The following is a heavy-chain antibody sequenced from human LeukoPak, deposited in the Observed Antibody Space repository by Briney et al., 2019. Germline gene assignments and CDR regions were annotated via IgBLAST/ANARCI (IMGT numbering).Heavy chain of an antibody. V-gene: IGHV4-34*01. J-gene: IGHJ4*02. D-gene: IGHD1-26*01. CDR2: INHSGST. CDR3: TRSRVIVD. CDR1: GGSFSGYF. Sequence: SEALSLTCAVYGGSFSGYFWSWIRQPPGKGLEWIGEINHSGSTNYNPSLKSRVTISVDTSKNQFSLKLSSVTAADTAVYYCTRSRVIVDWGQGTLVTVSS.